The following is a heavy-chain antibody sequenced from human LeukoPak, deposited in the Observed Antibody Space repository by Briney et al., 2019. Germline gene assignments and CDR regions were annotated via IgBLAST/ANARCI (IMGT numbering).Heavy chain of an antibody. D-gene: IGHD6-13*01. CDR3: AKDSYASSLWGYLHH. CDR2: ISFDGSKK. CDR1: GFTFSSSD. Sequence: GGSLRLSCAASGFTFSSSDMHWVRQAPGKRLEWVAVISFDGSKKYYADSVKGRFTTSRDNSKNTLYLQLNSLRAEDTAVYYCAKDSYASSLWGYLHHWGQGTLVTVSS. V-gene: IGHV3-30*18. J-gene: IGHJ1*01.